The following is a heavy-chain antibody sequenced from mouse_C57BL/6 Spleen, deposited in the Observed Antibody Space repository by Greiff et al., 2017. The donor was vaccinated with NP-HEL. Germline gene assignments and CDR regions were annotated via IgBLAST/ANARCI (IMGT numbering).Heavy chain of an antibody. Sequence: QVQLQQSGPELVKPGASVKLSCKASGYTFTSYDINWVKQRPGQGLEWIGWIYPRDGSTKYNEKFKGKATLTVDTSSSTAYMELHSLTSEDSAVYFCASPPYDYDGAWFAYWGKGTLVTVSA. CDR3: ASPPYDYDGAWFAY. D-gene: IGHD2-4*01. J-gene: IGHJ3*01. CDR1: GYTFTSYD. V-gene: IGHV1-85*01. CDR2: IYPRDGST.